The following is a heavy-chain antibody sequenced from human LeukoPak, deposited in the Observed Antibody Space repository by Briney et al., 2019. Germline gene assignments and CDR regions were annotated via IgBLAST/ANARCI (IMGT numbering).Heavy chain of an antibody. Sequence: SETLSLTCTVSGGSISSYYWSWIRQPPGKGLEWIGYIYYSGSTNYNPSLKSRVTISVDTSKNQFSLKLSSVTAADTAVYYCARLAYYYGSGRRRFDPWGQGTLVTVSS. CDR1: GGSISSYY. CDR2: IYYSGST. CDR3: ARLAYYYGSGRRRFDP. D-gene: IGHD3-10*01. V-gene: IGHV4-59*12. J-gene: IGHJ5*02.